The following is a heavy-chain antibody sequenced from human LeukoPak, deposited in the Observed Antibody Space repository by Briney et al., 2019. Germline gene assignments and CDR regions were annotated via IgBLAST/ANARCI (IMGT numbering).Heavy chain of an antibody. CDR2: INHSGST. CDR1: GGSFSCYF. Sequence: PSETLSLTCAVYGGSFSCYFWSWIRQPPGKGLEWIGEINHSGSTNYNPSLKSRVTISVDTSKNQFSLKLSSVTAADTAVYYCASGTVGATSTYYYYYMDVWGKGTTVTVSS. V-gene: IGHV4-34*01. D-gene: IGHD1-26*01. J-gene: IGHJ6*03. CDR3: ASGTVGATSTYYYYYMDV.